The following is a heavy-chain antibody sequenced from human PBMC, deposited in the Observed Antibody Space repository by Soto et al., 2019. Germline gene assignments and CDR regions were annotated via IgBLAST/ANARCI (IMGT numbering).Heavy chain of an antibody. CDR2: FDPEDGET. D-gene: IGHD4-17*01. Sequence: QVQLVQSGAEVKKPGASVKVSCKVSGYTLTELSMQWVRQAPGKRLEWMGGFDPEDGETIYAQKFQGRVTMTEDTSTDTAYMELSSLRSEDTAVYYCATTTASYYYYGMDVWGQGTTVTVSS. V-gene: IGHV1-24*01. CDR3: ATTTASYYYYGMDV. CDR1: GYTLTELS. J-gene: IGHJ6*02.